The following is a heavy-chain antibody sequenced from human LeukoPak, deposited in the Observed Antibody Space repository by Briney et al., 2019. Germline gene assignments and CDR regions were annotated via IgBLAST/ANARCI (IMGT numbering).Heavy chain of an antibody. CDR2: IYTSGST. J-gene: IGHJ2*01. CDR3: ARDALYCSSSSCYRYWYFDL. V-gene: IGHV4-4*07. CDR1: GGSISSYY. D-gene: IGHD2-2*01. Sequence: SETLSLTCTVSGGSISSYYWSWIRQPAGKGLEWIGRIYTSGSTNYNPSLKSRVTMSVDTSKNQFSLKLSSVTAADTAVYYCARDALYCSSSSCYRYWYFDLWGRGTLVTVSS.